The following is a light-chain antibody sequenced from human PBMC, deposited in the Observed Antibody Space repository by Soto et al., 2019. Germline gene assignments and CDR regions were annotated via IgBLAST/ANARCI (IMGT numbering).Light chain of an antibody. J-gene: IGLJ2*01. CDR1: SSDVGGYNY. CDR3: SSYTSRTTVV. CDR2: DVS. V-gene: IGLV2-14*01. Sequence: QSALTQPASVSGSPGQSITISCTGTSSDVGGYNYVSWYQQHPGKAPKLMIYDVSNRPSGVSNRSSGSKSGNTASLTISGLQAEDAADYYCSSYTSRTTVVFGGGTKLTVL.